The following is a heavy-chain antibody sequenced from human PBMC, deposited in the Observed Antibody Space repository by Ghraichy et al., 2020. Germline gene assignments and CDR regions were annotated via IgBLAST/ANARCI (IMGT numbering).Heavy chain of an antibody. CDR2: ISWDGGST. CDR3: AKDMRRGYSYGFDAFDI. Sequence: GGSLRLSCAASGFTFDDYTMHWVRQAPGKGLEWVSLISWDGGSTYYADSVKGRFTISRDNSKNSLYLQMNSLRTEDTALYYCAKDMRRGYSYGFDAFDIWGQGTMVTVSS. J-gene: IGHJ3*02. D-gene: IGHD5-18*01. CDR1: GFTFDDYT. V-gene: IGHV3-43*01.